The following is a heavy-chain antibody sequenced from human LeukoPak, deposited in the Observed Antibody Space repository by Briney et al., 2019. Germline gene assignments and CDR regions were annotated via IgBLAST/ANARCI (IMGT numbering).Heavy chain of an antibody. CDR2: IYPADSDT. D-gene: IGHD5-12*01. V-gene: IGHV5-51*01. J-gene: IGHJ4*02. CDR3: VGTSAGYEDFDY. CDR1: GYSFSNYW. Sequence: GESLKISCKGSGYSFSNYWIGWVRQMPGKGLEWMGLIYPADSDTRYSPSFQGQVTISADKSISTAYLQWSSLKASDTAMYYCVGTSAGYEDFDYWGQGTLVTVSS.